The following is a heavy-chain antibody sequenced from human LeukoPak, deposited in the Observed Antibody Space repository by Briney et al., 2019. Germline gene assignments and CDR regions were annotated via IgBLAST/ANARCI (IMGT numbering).Heavy chain of an antibody. CDR2: IQSEGGGGTT. D-gene: IGHD2-15*01. Sequence: SGGSLRLSCTISGFTFRHYGLTWFRQAPGKVLEWVGYIQSEGGGGTTRYAAAVVGRFIISRDDSKSVAFLQMNSLKIDDTGVYYCARDVGGRTPFRFWGQGTMVAVSS. J-gene: IGHJ4*02. CDR3: ARDVGGRTPFRF. V-gene: IGHV3-49*03. CDR1: GFTFRHYG.